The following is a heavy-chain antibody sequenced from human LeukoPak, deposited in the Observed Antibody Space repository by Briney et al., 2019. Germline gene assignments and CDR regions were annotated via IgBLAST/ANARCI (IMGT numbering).Heavy chain of an antibody. CDR3: ARDHPGYSYGRDY. D-gene: IGHD5-18*01. CDR2: ISSSSSYM. V-gene: IGHV3-21*01. Sequence: PGGSLRLSCAASGFTFSSYSMNWARQAPGKGLEWVSSISSSSSYMYYADSVKGRFTISRDNAKNSLYLQMNSLRAEDTAVYYCARDHPGYSYGRDYWGQGTLVTVSS. CDR1: GFTFSSYS. J-gene: IGHJ4*02.